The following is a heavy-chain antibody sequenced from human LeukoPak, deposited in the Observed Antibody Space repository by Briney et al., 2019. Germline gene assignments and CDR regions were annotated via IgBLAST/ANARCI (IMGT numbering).Heavy chain of an antibody. CDR2: INSDGSST. J-gene: IGHJ4*02. CDR1: GFTFSNYW. V-gene: IGHV3-74*01. Sequence: GGSLRLSCAASGFTFSNYWMHWVREAPGKGLVWVSRINSDGSSTTSADSVKGRFTISRDNAKNTLYLQMNSLRAEDTAVYYCAKGGATVIDYWGQGTLVTVSS. CDR3: AKGGATVIDY. D-gene: IGHD4-17*01.